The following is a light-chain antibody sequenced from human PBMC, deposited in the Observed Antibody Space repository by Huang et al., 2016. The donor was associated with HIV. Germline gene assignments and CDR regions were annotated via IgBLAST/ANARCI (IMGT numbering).Light chain of an antibody. CDR3: QQYNDWPPLT. Sequence: EIEMTQSPAILSVSPGGRATLSCRASQSVNSDFALYLQKPGQAPRLLIYGASTRAIGIPAKFNGTGSGTEFSLSSSTLQSDDFGVYYCQQYNDWPPLTFGGGTKVEI. CDR1: QSVNSD. CDR2: GAS. V-gene: IGKV3-15*01. J-gene: IGKJ4*01.